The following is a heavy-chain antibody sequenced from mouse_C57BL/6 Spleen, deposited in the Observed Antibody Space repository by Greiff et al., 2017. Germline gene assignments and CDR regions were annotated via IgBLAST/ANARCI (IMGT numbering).Heavy chain of an antibody. J-gene: IGHJ3*01. CDR1: GYTFTDYY. CDR3: ARPILGRGFAY. V-gene: IGHV1-26*01. D-gene: IGHD4-1*01. Sequence: EVQLQQSGPELVKPGASVKISCKASGYTFTDYYMNWVKQSHGKSLEWIGDINPNNGGTSYNQKFKGKATLTVDKSSSTAYMELRSLTSEDSAVYYCARPILGRGFAYWGQGTLVTVSA. CDR2: INPNNGGT.